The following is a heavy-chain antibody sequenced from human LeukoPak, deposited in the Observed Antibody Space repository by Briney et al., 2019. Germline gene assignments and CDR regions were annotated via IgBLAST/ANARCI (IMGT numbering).Heavy chain of an antibody. D-gene: IGHD3-22*01. J-gene: IGHJ4*02. CDR2: TYYRSKWYN. CDR1: GDSVSSNSAA. Sequence: SQTLSLTCAISGDSVSSNSAAWNWIRQSPSRGLERLGRTYYRSKWYNDYAVSVKSRITINPDTSKNQFSLQLNSVTPEDTAVYYCARVEGYYYDSSGNFDYWGQGTLVTVSS. CDR3: ARVEGYYYDSSGNFDY. V-gene: IGHV6-1*01.